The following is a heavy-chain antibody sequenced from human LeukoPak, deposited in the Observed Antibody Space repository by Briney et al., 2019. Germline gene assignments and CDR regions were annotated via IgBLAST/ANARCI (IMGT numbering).Heavy chain of an antibody. CDR2: IYWNDDK. D-gene: IGHD2-2*01. J-gene: IGHJ4*02. V-gene: IGHV2-5*01. CDR3: AHSDKYQLPFDY. Sequence: SGPTLVKPTQTLTLTCTFSGYSLSTSGVGVGWIREPPGKALEWLALIYWNDDKRYSPSLKSRLTITKDTSKNQVVLTMTNIDPVDTATYYCAHSDKYQLPFDYWGQGTLVTVSS. CDR1: GYSLSTSGVG.